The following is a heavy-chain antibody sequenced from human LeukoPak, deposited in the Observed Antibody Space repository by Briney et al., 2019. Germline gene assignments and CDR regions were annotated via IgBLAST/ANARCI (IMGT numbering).Heavy chain of an antibody. V-gene: IGHV1-18*01. CDR1: GYTFTSYG. J-gene: IGHJ6*03. D-gene: IGHD2-2*01. Sequence: ASVKVPCKASGYTFTSYGISWVRQAPGQGLEWMGWISAYNGNTNYAQKLQGRVTMTTDTSTSTAYMELRSLRSDDTAVYYCARANSGGYCSSTSCYLRNYYYYYMDVWGKGTTVTVSS. CDR3: ARANSGGYCSSTSCYLRNYYYYYMDV. CDR2: ISAYNGNT.